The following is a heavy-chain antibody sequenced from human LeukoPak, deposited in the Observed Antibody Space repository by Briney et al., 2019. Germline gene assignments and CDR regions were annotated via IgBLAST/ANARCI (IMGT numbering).Heavy chain of an antibody. CDR2: IYYSGST. CDR3: ARAVVGIAAADYYFDY. J-gene: IGHJ4*02. V-gene: IGHV4-39*07. Sequence: SETLSLTCTVSGGSISSSSYYWGWIRQPPGKGLEWIGSIYYSGSTYYNPSLKSRVTISVDTSKDQFSLKLSSVTAADTAMYYCARAVVGIAAADYYFDYWGQGTLVTVSS. CDR1: GGSISSSSYY. D-gene: IGHD6-13*01.